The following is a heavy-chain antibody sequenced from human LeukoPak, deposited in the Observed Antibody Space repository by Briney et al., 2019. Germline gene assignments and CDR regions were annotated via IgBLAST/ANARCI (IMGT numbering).Heavy chain of an antibody. CDR3: AKSSGSYGAFDI. CDR1: GFTFDDYA. D-gene: IGHD1-26*01. V-gene: IGHV3-9*01. J-gene: IGHJ3*02. CDR2: ISWNSGSI. Sequence: GGSLRLSCAASGFTFDDYAMHWVRQAPGKGLEWVSGISWNSGSIGYADSVKGRFTISRGNAKNSLYLQMNSLRAEDTALYYCAKSSGSYGAFDIWGQGTMVTVSS.